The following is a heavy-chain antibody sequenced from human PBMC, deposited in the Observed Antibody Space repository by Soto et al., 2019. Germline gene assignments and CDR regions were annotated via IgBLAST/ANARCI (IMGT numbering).Heavy chain of an antibody. J-gene: IGHJ4*02. D-gene: IGHD5-12*01. CDR1: GGTFSSYA. Sequence: QVQLVQSGAEVKKPGSSVKVSCKASGGTFSSYAISWVRQAPGQGLEWMGGIIPIFGTANYAQKFQGRVTITEAESTSPAYMELSSLRSEDTAVYYSARVLRFPIKGVYYFDSWGQGTLVTVSS. CDR3: ARVLRFPIKGVYYFDS. CDR2: IIPIFGTA. V-gene: IGHV1-69*12.